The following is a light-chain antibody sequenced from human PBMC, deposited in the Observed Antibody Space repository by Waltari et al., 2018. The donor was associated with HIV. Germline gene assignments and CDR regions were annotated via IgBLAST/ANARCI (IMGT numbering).Light chain of an antibody. Sequence: QSALTQPPSASGSPGQSVTISCTRTRNDVGGYDYVSWYQQFPGKAPKLIIYQVTKRPSGVPDRFVGSKSGSTASLTVSGLQAEDEADYYCTSYAGSTFTIFGGGTKLTVL. J-gene: IGLJ2*01. CDR3: TSYAGSTFTI. CDR1: RNDVGGYDY. CDR2: QVT. V-gene: IGLV2-8*01.